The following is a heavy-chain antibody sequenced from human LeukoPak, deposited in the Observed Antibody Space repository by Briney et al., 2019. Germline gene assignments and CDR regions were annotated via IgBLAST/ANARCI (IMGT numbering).Heavy chain of an antibody. J-gene: IGHJ4*02. CDR3: ARQVYYYDLLDY. CDR2: IYTSGST. Sequence: SETLSLTCTVSGGSISSYYWNWIRQPAGKGLEWIGRIYTSGSTNYNPSLKSRVTISVDTSKNQFSLKLSSVTAADTAVYYCARQVYYYDLLDYWGPGTLVTVSS. D-gene: IGHD3-22*01. V-gene: IGHV4-4*07. CDR1: GGSISSYY.